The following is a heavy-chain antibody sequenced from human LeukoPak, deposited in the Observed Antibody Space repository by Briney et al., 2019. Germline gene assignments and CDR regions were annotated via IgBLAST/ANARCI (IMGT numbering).Heavy chain of an antibody. CDR2: IKPNSGGT. D-gene: IGHD2-15*01. CDR3: ARISGGSDFDY. Sequence: AAVKLSFNSAGSAFTCSNMHRNRHPPEQGHERMGWIKPNSGGTSNEQKFQGRVTMTRDTSISTAYMELSRLRCDDTAVYYCARISGGSDFDYGGQGALVTVSS. J-gene: IGHJ4*02. CDR1: GSAFTCSN. V-gene: IGHV1-2*02.